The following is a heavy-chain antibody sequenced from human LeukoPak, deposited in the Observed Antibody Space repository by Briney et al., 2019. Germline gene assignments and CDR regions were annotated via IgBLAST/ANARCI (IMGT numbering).Heavy chain of an antibody. CDR2: ISSSSSYI. CDR1: GFTFSSYW. V-gene: IGHV3-21*01. CDR3: ARPSGSSIDY. D-gene: IGHD1-26*01. Sequence: GGSLRLSCAASGFTFSSYWMSWVRQAPGKGLEWVSSISSSSSYIYYADSVKGRFTISRDNARNSLYLQMNSLRAEDTAVYYCARPSGSSIDYWGQGTLVTVSS. J-gene: IGHJ4*02.